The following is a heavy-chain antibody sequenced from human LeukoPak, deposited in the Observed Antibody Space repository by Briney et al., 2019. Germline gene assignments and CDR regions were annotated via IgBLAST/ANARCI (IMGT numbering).Heavy chain of an antibody. CDR3: AKASAMIVVVSKHFDY. V-gene: IGHV3-23*01. D-gene: IGHD3-22*01. CDR1: GFTFSSYA. CDR2: ISGSGGST. J-gene: IGHJ4*02. Sequence: GGSLRLSCAASGFTFSSYAMSWVRQAPGKGLEWVSAISGSGGSTYYADSVKGRFTISRDISKNTLYLQMNSLRAEDTAVYYCAKASAMIVVVSKHFDYWGQGTLVTVSS.